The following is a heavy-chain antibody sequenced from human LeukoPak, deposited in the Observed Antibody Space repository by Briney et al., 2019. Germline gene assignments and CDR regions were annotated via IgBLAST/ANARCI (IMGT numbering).Heavy chain of an antibody. CDR1: GGSISSGGYY. D-gene: IGHD3-22*01. J-gene: IGHJ4*02. CDR3: ARHYDNGGYYYAHFDY. Sequence: SETLSLTCTVSGGSISSGGYYWSWIRQHPGKGLEWIGYIYYSGSTYYNPSLKSRVTISVDTSKNQFSLKLSSVTAADTAVYYCARHYDNGGYYYAHFDYWGQGTLVTVSS. V-gene: IGHV4-31*03. CDR2: IYYSGST.